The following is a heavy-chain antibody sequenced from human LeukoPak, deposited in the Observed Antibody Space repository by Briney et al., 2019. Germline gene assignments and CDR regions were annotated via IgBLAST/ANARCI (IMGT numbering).Heavy chain of an antibody. Sequence: SETLSLTCTVSGGSISSGSYYWSCIRQPAGKGLEWIGRIYTSGSTNYNPSLKSRVTISVDTSKNQFSLKLSSVTAADTAVYCCARDGYSSSAPYWGQGTLVTVSS. V-gene: IGHV4-61*02. CDR3: ARDGYSSSAPY. CDR2: IYTSGST. D-gene: IGHD6-6*01. CDR1: GGSISSGSYY. J-gene: IGHJ4*02.